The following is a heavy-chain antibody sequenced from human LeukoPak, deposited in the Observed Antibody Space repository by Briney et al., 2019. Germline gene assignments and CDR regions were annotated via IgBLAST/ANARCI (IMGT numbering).Heavy chain of an antibody. CDR3: ARATVVTAINPLDY. Sequence: ASVNVSCKASGYTFTGYYMHWVRQAPGQGLEWMGWINPNSGGTNYAQKFQGRVTMTRDTSISTAYMELSRLRSDDTAVYYCARATVVTAINPLDYWGQGTLVTVSS. CDR2: INPNSGGT. J-gene: IGHJ4*02. CDR1: GYTFTGYY. V-gene: IGHV1-2*02. D-gene: IGHD2-21*02.